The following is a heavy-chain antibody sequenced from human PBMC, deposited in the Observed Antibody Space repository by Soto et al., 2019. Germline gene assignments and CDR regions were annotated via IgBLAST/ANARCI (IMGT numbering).Heavy chain of an antibody. V-gene: IGHV3-9*01. CDR3: AKDKLYSNYEHYFDY. D-gene: IGHD4-4*01. CDR2: ISWHSGNI. Sequence: EVQLVESGGGLVQPGRSLRLSCAASGFTFENYAMHWVRQAPGKGLEWVSGISWHSGNIGYADSVRGRFTISRDNAKNSIYLQMNILRPEDTGLYYCAKDKLYSNYEHYFDYWGQGTLVTVSS. CDR1: GFTFENYA. J-gene: IGHJ4*02.